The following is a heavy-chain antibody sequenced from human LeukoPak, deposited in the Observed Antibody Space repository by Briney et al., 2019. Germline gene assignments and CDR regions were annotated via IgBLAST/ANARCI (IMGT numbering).Heavy chain of an antibody. CDR3: ASVGGGSPY. D-gene: IGHD3-16*01. V-gene: IGHV4-38-2*02. J-gene: IGHJ4*02. CDR2: IYGSGTT. Sequence: SETLSLTCTVSGYSISSGHFWSWILQPPGKGLEWIGSIYGSGTTYYDPPLRSRVSISADTSKNHFSLELSSVTAADTAVYYCASVGGGSPYWGQGTLVTVSS. CDR1: GYSISSGHF.